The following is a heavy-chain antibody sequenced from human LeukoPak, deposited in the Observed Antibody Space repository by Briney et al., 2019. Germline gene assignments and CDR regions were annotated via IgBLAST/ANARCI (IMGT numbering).Heavy chain of an antibody. CDR2: IKSKTDGGTT. D-gene: IGHD3-10*01. Sequence: PGGSLRLSCAASGFTFSNAWMSWVRQAPGKGLEWVGRIKSKTDGGTTDYAAPVKGRFTISRDDSKNTLYLQMNSLKTEDTAVYYCTTASLWFGELANFDYWGQGTLVTVSS. V-gene: IGHV3-15*01. J-gene: IGHJ4*02. CDR1: GFTFSNAW. CDR3: TTASLWFGELANFDY.